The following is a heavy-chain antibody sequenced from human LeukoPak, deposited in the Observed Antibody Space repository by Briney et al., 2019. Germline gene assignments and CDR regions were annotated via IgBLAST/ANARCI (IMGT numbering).Heavy chain of an antibody. CDR3: AKAVGNQDFDY. D-gene: IGHD1-14*01. V-gene: IGHV3-30*18. CDR2: ISYDGSNK. CDR1: GFTFSSYG. J-gene: IGHJ4*02. Sequence: GGSLRLSCAASGFTFSSYGMHWVRQAPGKGLEWVAVISYDGSNKYYADSVKGRFTISRDNSKNTLYLQMNSLRAEDTAVYYCAKAVGNQDFDYWGQGTLVTVSS.